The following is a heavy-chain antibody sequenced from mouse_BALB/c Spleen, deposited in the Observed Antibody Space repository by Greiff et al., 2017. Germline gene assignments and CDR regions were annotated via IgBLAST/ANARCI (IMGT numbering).Heavy chain of an antibody. CDR2: ISYSGST. J-gene: IGHJ3*01. CDR1: GYSITSDYA. Sequence: DVQLQESGPGLVKPSQSLSLTCTVTGYSITSDYAWNWIRQFPGNKLEWMGYISYSGSTSYNPSLKSRISITRDTSKNQFFLQLNSVTTEDTATYYCARDYYGWFAYWGQGTLVTVSA. V-gene: IGHV3-2*02. D-gene: IGHD1-1*01. CDR3: ARDYYGWFAY.